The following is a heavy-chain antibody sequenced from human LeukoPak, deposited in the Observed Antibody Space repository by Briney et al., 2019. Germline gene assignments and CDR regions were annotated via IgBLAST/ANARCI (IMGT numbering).Heavy chain of an antibody. CDR2: IYHSGST. CDR3: AILTTVTSNFDY. CDR1: GYSISSSRYY. Sequence: KSSETLSLTCTVSGYSISSSRYYWGWIRQPPGKGLEWIGEIYHSGSTNYNPSLKSRVTISVDKSKNQFSLKLSSVTAADTAVYYCAILTTVTSNFDYWGQGTLVTVSS. D-gene: IGHD4-17*01. J-gene: IGHJ4*02. V-gene: IGHV4-39*07.